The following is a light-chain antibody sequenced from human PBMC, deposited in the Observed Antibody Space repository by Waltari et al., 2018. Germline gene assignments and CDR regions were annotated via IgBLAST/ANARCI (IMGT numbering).Light chain of an antibody. Sequence: EIVLTQSPDTLSLSPGDRSTLPCRASQMINNNVLAWFQQKSGQAPRLLIYGVSRRAPGIPDRFRGAGAATDFTLTIARLEPEDFAVYYCHQHGRSLPWLFGQGTKVEIK. CDR3: HQHGRSLPWL. V-gene: IGKV3-20*01. CDR2: GVS. CDR1: QMINNNV. J-gene: IGKJ1*01.